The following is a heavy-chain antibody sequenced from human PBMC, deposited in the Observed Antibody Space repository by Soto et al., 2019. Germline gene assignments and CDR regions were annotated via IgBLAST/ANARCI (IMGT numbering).Heavy chain of an antibody. CDR2: INHSGST. CDR1: GGSFSGYY. CDR3: ARSVVVVPAASLGMNWFDP. D-gene: IGHD2-2*01. V-gene: IGHV4-34*01. J-gene: IGHJ5*02. Sequence: SETLSLTCAVYGGSFSGYYWSWIRQPPGKGLEWIGEINHSGSTNYNPSLKSRVTISVDTSKNQFSLKLSSVTAADTAVYYCARSVVVVPAASLGMNWFDPWGQGTLVTVSS.